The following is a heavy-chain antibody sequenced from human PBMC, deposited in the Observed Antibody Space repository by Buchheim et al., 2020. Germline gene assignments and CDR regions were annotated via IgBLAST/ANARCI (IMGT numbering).Heavy chain of an antibody. D-gene: IGHD7-27*01. CDR2: INPSGTTI. Sequence: EVQLVESGGGLVQPGGSLRLSCAASGFTFSIFGMNWVRQAPGKGLEWASYINPSGTTISYADSVRGRFTMSRDTAKSSLYLQMDSLRAEDTAVYYCARVRIWGTSNYYGMDVWGQGTT. J-gene: IGHJ6*02. CDR3: ARVRIWGTSNYYGMDV. CDR1: GFTFSIFG. V-gene: IGHV3-48*04.